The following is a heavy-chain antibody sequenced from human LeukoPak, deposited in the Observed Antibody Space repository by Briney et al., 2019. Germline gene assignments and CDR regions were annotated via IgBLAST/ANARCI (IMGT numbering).Heavy chain of an antibody. J-gene: IGHJ6*03. V-gene: IGHV1-8*03. D-gene: IGHD3-9*01. CDR1: GYTFTSYD. CDR2: MSPNSGNT. CDR3: ARGRQIRYYDILTGYSRYYYYMDV. Sequence: ASVKVSCKASGYTFTSYDINWVRQATGQGLEWMGWMSPNSGNTGYAQKFQGRVTITRNTSISTAYMELSSLRSEDTAVYYCARGRQIRYYDILTGYSRYYYYMDVWGKGTTVTVSS.